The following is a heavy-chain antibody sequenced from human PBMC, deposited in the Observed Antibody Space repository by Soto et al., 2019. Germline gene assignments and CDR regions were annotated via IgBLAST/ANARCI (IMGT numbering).Heavy chain of an antibody. CDR3: ATSRKFFPI. CDR2: IYNSGST. J-gene: IGHJ3*02. CDR1: GGDISGGYYS. Sequence: PSETLSLTGAVSGGDISGGYYSWTWIRQPPGKGLEWIGFIYNSGSTYYNSSLKSRVTISVDRSKNHFFLNLTSVTAAETAAYYRATSRKFFPIRRLGTKVTVS. V-gene: IGHV4-30-2*01. D-gene: IGHD3-3*01.